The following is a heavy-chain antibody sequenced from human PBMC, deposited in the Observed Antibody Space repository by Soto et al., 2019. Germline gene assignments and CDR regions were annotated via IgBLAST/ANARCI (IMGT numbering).Heavy chain of an antibody. Sequence: EVQLVESGGVVVQPGGSLRLSCAASGFTFEDYSMHWVRQAPGKGLEWVSLITWDGGSTYYADSVKGRFTISRDNTNNFPYLQMNSLRTEATALYSCAKDLRCANFWGQGTMVTVSS. D-gene: IGHD2-8*01. CDR3: AKDLRCANF. V-gene: IGHV3-43*01. CDR1: GFTFEDYS. J-gene: IGHJ3*01. CDR2: ITWDGGST.